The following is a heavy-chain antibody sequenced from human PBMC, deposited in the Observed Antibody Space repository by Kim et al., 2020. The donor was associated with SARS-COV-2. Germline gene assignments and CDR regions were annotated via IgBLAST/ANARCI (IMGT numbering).Heavy chain of an antibody. J-gene: IGHJ6*02. Sequence: KGRFTISRDNSKNTLYLYMNSLRAEDTAVYYCAKDGPYDILTGYYYGMDVWGQGTTVTVSS. V-gene: IGHV3-23*01. CDR3: AKDGPYDILTGYYYGMDV. D-gene: IGHD3-9*01.